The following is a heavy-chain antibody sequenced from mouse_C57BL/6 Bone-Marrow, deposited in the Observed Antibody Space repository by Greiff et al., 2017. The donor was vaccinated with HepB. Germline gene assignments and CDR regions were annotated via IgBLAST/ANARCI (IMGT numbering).Heavy chain of an antibody. CDR2: ISDGGSYT. V-gene: IGHV5-4*01. CDR3: ARMGVTTNY. D-gene: IGHD2-2*01. Sequence: EVQRVESGGGLVKPGGSLKLSCAASGFTFSSYAMSWVRQTPEKRLEWVATISDGGSYTYYPDNVKGRFTISRDNAKNNLYLQMSHLKSEDTAMYYCARMGVTTNYWGQGTTLTVSS. J-gene: IGHJ2*01. CDR1: GFTFSSYA.